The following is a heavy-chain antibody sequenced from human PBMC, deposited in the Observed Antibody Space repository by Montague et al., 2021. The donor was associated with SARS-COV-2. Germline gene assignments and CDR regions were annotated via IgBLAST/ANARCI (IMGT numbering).Heavy chain of an antibody. J-gene: IGHJ4*02. Sequence: SLRLSCAASGFTFSSYAMSWVRQAPGKGLEWVSVIGDSIIADNGETTLCADSVKGRFTSSRDNSNNTLYLQMDSLRAEDTAVYYCAKEGYSSGWYLGKFDSRGQGILVTVSS. V-gene: IGHV3-23*01. D-gene: IGHD6-19*01. CDR3: AKEGYSSGWYLGKFDS. CDR2: IGDSIIADNGETT. CDR1: GFTFSSYA.